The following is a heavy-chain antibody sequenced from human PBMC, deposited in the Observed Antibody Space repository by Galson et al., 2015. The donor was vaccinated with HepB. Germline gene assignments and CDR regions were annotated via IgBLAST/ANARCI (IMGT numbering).Heavy chain of an antibody. CDR2: ISANSGNT. CDR3: ARDRDYRFDY. Sequence: SVKVSCKASGYTFTINGISWLRQAPRQGLEWMGRISANSGNTNYAENFQGRVTLTRDTSTSTAYLDLRSLRPDDTATYYCARDRDYRFDYWGQGTLVTVSS. D-gene: IGHD3-16*02. CDR1: GYTFTING. J-gene: IGHJ4*02. V-gene: IGHV1-18*01.